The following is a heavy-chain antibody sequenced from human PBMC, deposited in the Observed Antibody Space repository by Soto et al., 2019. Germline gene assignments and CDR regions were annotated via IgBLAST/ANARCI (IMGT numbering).Heavy chain of an antibody. CDR2: IYYLGST. J-gene: IGHJ4*02. CDR3: ARDGYDGSGSPYPAY. Sequence: PSETLSLTCRVSGGSMSEYFWSWIRQSPGKGLEWIGYIYYLGSTDYNPSLKSRVTISVDTSKRQFSLRLTSVTAADTAVYYCARDGYDGSGSPYPAYWGPGTQVTVS. CDR1: GGSMSEYF. V-gene: IGHV4-59*01. D-gene: IGHD3-10*01.